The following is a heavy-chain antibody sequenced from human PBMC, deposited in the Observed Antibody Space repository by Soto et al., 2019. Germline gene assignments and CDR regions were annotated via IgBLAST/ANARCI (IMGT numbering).Heavy chain of an antibody. J-gene: IGHJ4*02. V-gene: IGHV3-7*01. D-gene: IGHD6-13*01. Sequence: PGGSLRLSCAASGFTFSSFSMNWVRQAPGKGLEWVASIQQDGSGKYYVDSVKGRFTISRDGAKNSLFLQMNSLRAEDTALYFCARGSNFAYDYWGQGTQVTVSS. CDR2: IQQDGSGK. CDR1: GFTFSSFS. CDR3: ARGSNFAYDY.